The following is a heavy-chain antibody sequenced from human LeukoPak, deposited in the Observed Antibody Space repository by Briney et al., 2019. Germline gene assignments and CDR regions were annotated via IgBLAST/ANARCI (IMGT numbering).Heavy chain of an antibody. Sequence: GGSLRLSCAASGFTFSSYSMNWVRQAPGKGLEWVSSISSSSSYMYYADSVKGRFTISRDNAKNSLYLQMNSLRAEDTAVYYCARESYSYPYYYYYYMDVWGKGTTVTVSS. V-gene: IGHV3-21*01. CDR1: GFTFSSYS. CDR2: ISSSSSYM. J-gene: IGHJ6*03. CDR3: ARESYSYPYYYYYYMDV. D-gene: IGHD5-18*01.